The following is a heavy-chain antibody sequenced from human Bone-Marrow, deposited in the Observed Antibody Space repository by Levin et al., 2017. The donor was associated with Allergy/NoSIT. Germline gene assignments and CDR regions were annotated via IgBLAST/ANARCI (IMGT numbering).Heavy chain of an antibody. J-gene: IGHJ5*02. CDR3: AGLSLVKGS. D-gene: IGHD2-21*01. Sequence: TSSETLSLTCTVSGGSVNSGSYYWSWIRQPPGKGLEWIGYIYYSGSTKYNPSLKSRVTISVDTSKNHLSLKLSSVTPADTAVYYCAGLSLVKGSWGQGTLVTVSS. CDR2: IYYSGST. V-gene: IGHV4-61*03. CDR1: GGSVNSGSYY.